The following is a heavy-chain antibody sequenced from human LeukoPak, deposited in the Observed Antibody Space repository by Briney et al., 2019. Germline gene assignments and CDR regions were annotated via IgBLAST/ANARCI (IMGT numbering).Heavy chain of an antibody. CDR1: GYTFTTYV. D-gene: IGHD1-26*01. V-gene: IGHV1-18*01. Sequence: ASVKVSCKTSGYTFTTYVFNWVRQAPGQGLEWMGWISAYNGNTNYAQKLQGRVTMTTDTSTSTAYMELRSLRSDDTAVYYCAHGRYSGSWGQGTLVTVSS. CDR3: AHGRYSGS. J-gene: IGHJ4*02. CDR2: ISAYNGNT.